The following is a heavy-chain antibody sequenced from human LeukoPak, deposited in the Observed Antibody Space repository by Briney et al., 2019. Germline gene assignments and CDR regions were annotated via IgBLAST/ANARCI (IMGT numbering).Heavy chain of an antibody. V-gene: IGHV3-23*01. CDR3: AKKGISAADTFDY. J-gene: IGHJ4*02. Sequence: GGSLRLSCAASGFTFSTYVMSWVRQAPGKGLEWVSTISGISVGTYYADSVKGRFTISRDNSKNTLYLQMNSLRAEVTAVYYCAKKGISAADTFDYWGQGTLVTVSS. CDR2: ISGISVGT. D-gene: IGHD6-13*01. CDR1: GFTFSTYV.